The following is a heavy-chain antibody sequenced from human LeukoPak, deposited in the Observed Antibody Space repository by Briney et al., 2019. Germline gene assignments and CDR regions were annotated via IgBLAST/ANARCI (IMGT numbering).Heavy chain of an antibody. Sequence: GESLKISCKGSGYGFTSYWIGWVRQMPGKGLEWMGSIYPGDSDTRYSPSFQGQVTISADKSISTAYLQWSSLKASDTAMYYCARPPAYCGGDCFFDYWGQGTLVTVSS. V-gene: IGHV5-51*01. CDR1: GYGFTSYW. J-gene: IGHJ4*02. CDR3: ARPPAYCGGDCFFDY. CDR2: IYPGDSDT. D-gene: IGHD2-21*01.